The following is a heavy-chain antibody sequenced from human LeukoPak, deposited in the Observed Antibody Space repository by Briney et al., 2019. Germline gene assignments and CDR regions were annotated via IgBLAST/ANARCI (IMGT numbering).Heavy chain of an antibody. CDR2: FDPEDGET. CDR3: ATVTFERGYSYGFDY. Sequence: ASVKDSCKVSGYTLTELSMHWVRQAPGKGLEWMGGFDPEDGETIYAQKFQGRVTMTEDTSTDTAYMELSSLRSEDTAVYYCATVTFERGYSYGFDYWGQGTLVTVSS. CDR1: GYTLTELS. D-gene: IGHD5-18*01. V-gene: IGHV1-24*01. J-gene: IGHJ4*02.